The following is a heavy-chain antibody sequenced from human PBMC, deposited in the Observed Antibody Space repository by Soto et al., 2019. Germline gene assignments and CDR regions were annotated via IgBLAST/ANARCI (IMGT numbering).Heavy chain of an antibody. CDR2: IKQDGSEK. J-gene: IGHJ4*02. CDR1: GFTFSSYW. CDR3: ARDCSSTRCYFSGLNY. D-gene: IGHD2-2*01. V-gene: IGHV3-7*03. Sequence: PGGSLRLSCAASGFTFSSYWMSWVRQAPGKGLEWVANIKQDGSEKYYVDSVKGRFTISRDNAKNSLYLQMNSLRAEDTAVYYCARDCSSTRCYFSGLNYWGQGTPVTVSS.